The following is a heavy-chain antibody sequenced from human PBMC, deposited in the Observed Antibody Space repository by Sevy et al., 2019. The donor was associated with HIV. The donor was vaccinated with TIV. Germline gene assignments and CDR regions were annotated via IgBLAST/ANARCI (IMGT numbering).Heavy chain of an antibody. CDR2: ISSSSSYI. V-gene: IGHV3-21*04. CDR3: VRDKEVGASILDA. Sequence: GGSLRLSCAASGFTFSSYSMNWVRQAPGKGLEWVSSISSSSSYIYYADSVKGRFTISRDNAKNSLYLQMNSLRDEDTAMYFCVRDKEVGASILDAWGQGTPVTVSS. D-gene: IGHD1-26*01. CDR1: GFTFSSYS. J-gene: IGHJ5*02.